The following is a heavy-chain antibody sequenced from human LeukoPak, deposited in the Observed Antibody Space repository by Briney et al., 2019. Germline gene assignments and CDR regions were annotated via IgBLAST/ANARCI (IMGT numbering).Heavy chain of an antibody. D-gene: IGHD2-21*01. J-gene: IGHJ3*02. Sequence: GGSLRLPCAASGFTFSTYFMHWVRQAPGKGLEWVVDIASDGSHTFYVESVKGRFTISRDNSKDTLYLQMNSLRAEDTAVYFCARERQDTILHSGAFDIWGQGTMVTASS. CDR2: IASDGSHT. CDR3: ARERQDTILHSGAFDI. CDR1: GFTFSTYF. V-gene: IGHV3-30-3*01.